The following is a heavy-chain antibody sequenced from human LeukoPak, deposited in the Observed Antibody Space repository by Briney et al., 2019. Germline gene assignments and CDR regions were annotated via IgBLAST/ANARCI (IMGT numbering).Heavy chain of an antibody. Sequence: GGSLRLSCAASGFTFSSYSMNWVRQAPGKGLEWVSYISSSSSTIYYADSVKGRFTISRDNAKNSLYLQMNSLRAEDTAVYYCARDVDYDILTGYSHYYGMDVWGQGTTVTVSS. CDR3: ARDVDYDILTGYSHYYGMDV. D-gene: IGHD3-9*01. CDR1: GFTFSSYS. J-gene: IGHJ6*02. CDR2: ISSSSSTI. V-gene: IGHV3-48*04.